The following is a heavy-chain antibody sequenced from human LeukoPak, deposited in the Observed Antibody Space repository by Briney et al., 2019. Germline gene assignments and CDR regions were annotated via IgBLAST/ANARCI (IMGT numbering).Heavy chain of an antibody. CDR2: ISGSGSSI. CDR3: AKGPRTVRFGDRHKGMFDY. CDR1: GFTFSNYA. Sequence: GGTLRLSCAASGFTFSNYAMNWVRQAPGKGLEWVSVISGSGSSIYYADSVRGRFTISRDNSKNTLYLQMNSLRAEDTAVYYCAKGPRTVRFGDRHKGMFDYWGRGTLVTVSS. V-gene: IGHV3-23*01. J-gene: IGHJ4*02. D-gene: IGHD3-10*01.